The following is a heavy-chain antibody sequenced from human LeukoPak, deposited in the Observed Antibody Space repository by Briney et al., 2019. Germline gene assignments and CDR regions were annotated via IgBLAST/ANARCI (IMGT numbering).Heavy chain of an antibody. V-gene: IGHV3-23*01. D-gene: IGHD2-15*01. CDR2: IGGGGDYT. J-gene: IGHJ6*03. CDR3: ARDWEYCSGGSCYQDYYYYYMDV. Sequence: GGYLRLSCAASGFTFTSYVMSWVRQAPGKGLEWVSSIGGGGDYTYYSDSVKGRFTISRDNSENRVYLEMKSLRAEDTAVYYCARDWEYCSGGSCYQDYYYYYMDVWGKGTTVTVSS. CDR1: GFTFTSYV.